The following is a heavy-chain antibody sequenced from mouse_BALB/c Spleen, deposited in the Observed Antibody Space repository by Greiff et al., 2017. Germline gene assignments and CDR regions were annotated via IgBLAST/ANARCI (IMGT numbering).Heavy chain of an antibody. J-gene: IGHJ3*01. V-gene: IGHV1-31*01. CDR3: ARGGLGFLPFAY. Sequence: EVQLQQSGPELVKPGASVKISCKASGYSFTGYYMHWVKQSHVKSLEWIGRINPYNGATSYNQNFKDKASLTVDKSSSTAYMELHSLTSEDSAVYYCARGGLGFLPFAYWGQGTLVTVSA. CDR2: INPYNGAT. CDR1: GYSFTGYY.